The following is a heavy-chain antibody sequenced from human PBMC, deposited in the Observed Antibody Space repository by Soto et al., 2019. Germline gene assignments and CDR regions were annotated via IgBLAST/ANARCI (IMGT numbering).Heavy chain of an antibody. CDR2: ISTYNGNT. V-gene: IGHV1-18*01. CDR3: ARTYYDILTGYWGAWYFDY. CDR1: GYTFTTYD. J-gene: IGHJ4*02. Sequence: ASVKVSCKASGYTFTTYDISWVRQAPGQGLEWMGRISTYNGNTNYPQSLQGRLTMTTDTSTTTAYMELSSLRSEDTAVYYCARTYYDILTGYWGAWYFDYWGQGTLVTVSS. D-gene: IGHD3-9*01.